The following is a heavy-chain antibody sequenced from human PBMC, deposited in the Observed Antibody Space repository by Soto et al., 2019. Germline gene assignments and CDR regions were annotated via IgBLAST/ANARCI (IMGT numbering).Heavy chain of an antibody. J-gene: IGHJ5*02. D-gene: IGHD3-3*02. CDR2: IFYLGSP. CDR1: GDSIISSDFY. CDR3: ARHSLALRKNNWFDP. Sequence: SETLSLTCTVSGDSIISSDFYWGWVRQPPGKGLEWIGSIFYLGSPYYNPSLKSRVTMSVDTSKNQFSLRLRSVTAADTALYFCARHSLALRKNNWFDPWGQGIMVTVSS. V-gene: IGHV4-39*01.